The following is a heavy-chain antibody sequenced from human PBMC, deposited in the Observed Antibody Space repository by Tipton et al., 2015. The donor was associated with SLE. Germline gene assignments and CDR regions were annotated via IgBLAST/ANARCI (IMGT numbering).Heavy chain of an antibody. J-gene: IGHJ4*02. CDR3: ARDYDFWIAYSSSPSYFDC. D-gene: IGHD3-3*01. V-gene: IGHV3-30*04. Sequence: SLRLSCAASGFTFSSYAMHWVRQAPGKGLEWVAVISYDGSNKYYSDSVKGRFTISRDTSKNTLYLQMNSLRAEDTAVYFCARDYDFWIAYSSSPSYFDCWGQGTLVTVSS. CDR2: ISYDGSNK. CDR1: GFTFSSYA.